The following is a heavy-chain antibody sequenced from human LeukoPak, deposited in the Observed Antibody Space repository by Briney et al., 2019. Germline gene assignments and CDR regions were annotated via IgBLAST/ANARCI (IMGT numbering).Heavy chain of an antibody. CDR2: IYSGGST. V-gene: IGHV3-66*01. J-gene: IGHJ4*02. Sequence: GGSLRLSCAASGFTVSSNYMSWVRQAPGKGLEWVSVIYSGGSTYYADSVKGRFTISRDNSKNTLYLQMNSLRAEDTAVYYCARASLWFGELGDYWGQGTLVTVSS. D-gene: IGHD3-10*01. CDR3: ARASLWFGELGDY. CDR1: GFTVSSNY.